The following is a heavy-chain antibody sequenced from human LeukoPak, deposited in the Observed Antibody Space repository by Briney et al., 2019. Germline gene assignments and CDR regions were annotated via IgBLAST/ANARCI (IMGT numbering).Heavy chain of an antibody. CDR1: GYTFIDYA. V-gene: IGHV7-4-1*02. CDR2: INTNTGTP. J-gene: IGHJ6*03. Sequence: ASVKVSCKASGYTFIDYAMNWMRQAPGQGLEWMGWINTNTGTPTYAQGFTGRFVFSLDTSVSTAYLQISSLKAEDTAVYYCARGAVPESYYYMDVWGKGTTVTVSS. CDR3: ARGAVPESYYYMDV. D-gene: IGHD1-14*01.